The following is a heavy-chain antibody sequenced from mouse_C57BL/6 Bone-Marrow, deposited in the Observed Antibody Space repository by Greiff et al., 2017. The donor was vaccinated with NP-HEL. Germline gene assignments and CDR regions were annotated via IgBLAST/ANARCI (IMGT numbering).Heavy chain of an antibody. CDR3: ARDSDYYGYYFDY. CDR1: GFSLTSYA. CDR2: IWTGGGT. Sequence: QVQLQQSGPGLVAPSQSLSITCTVSGFSLTSYAISWVRQPPGKGLEWLGVIWTGGGTTYNSALKSRLSISKDNSKSQVFLKMNSLQTDDTARYYCARDSDYYGYYFDYWGQGTTLTVSS. J-gene: IGHJ2*01. V-gene: IGHV2-9-1*01. D-gene: IGHD1-1*01.